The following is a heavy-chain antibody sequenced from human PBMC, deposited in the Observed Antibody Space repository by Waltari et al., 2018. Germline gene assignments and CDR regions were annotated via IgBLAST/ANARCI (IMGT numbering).Heavy chain of an antibody. CDR2: IIPIFGTA. CDR1: GGTFSSYA. CDR3: ARGHNSGYDPPYYYMDV. D-gene: IGHD5-12*01. Sequence: QVQLVQSGAEVKKPGSSVTVSCKASGGTFSSYAISWVRQAPGQGLEWMGGIIPIFGTANYAQKFQGRVTITTDESTSTAYMELSSLRSEDTAVYYCARGHNSGYDPPYYYMDVWGKGTTVTVSS. V-gene: IGHV1-69*05. J-gene: IGHJ6*03.